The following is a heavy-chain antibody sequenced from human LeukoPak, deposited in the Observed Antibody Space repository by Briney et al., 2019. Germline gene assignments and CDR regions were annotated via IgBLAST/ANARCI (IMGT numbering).Heavy chain of an antibody. Sequence: SETLSLTCVVSAGSFSGDSWSWIRQAPGKGLEWIGYIYDSGSTNYNPSLKSRVTISVDTSKNQFSLKLSSVTAADTAVYYCARKSGYARDYWGQGNLVTVSS. D-gene: IGHD5-12*01. J-gene: IGHJ4*02. CDR1: AGSFSGDS. CDR3: ARKSGYARDY. V-gene: IGHV4-59*12. CDR2: IYDSGST.